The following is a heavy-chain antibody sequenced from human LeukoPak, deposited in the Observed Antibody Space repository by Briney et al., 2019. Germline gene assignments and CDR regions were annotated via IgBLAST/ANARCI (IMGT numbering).Heavy chain of an antibody. CDR2: INTYGSTT. Sequence: GGTLRLSCAASGFTFTSYWMYWVRQAPGTGLVWVSDINTYGSTTRYADSVKGRFTISRDNAKNSLYLQMNSLRAEDTAVYYCARVGGENWFDPWGQGTLVTVSS. CDR1: GFTFTSYW. V-gene: IGHV3-74*01. D-gene: IGHD3-16*01. J-gene: IGHJ5*02. CDR3: ARVGGENWFDP.